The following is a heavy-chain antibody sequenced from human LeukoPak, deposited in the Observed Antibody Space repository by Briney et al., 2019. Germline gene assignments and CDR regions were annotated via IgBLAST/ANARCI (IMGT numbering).Heavy chain of an antibody. CDR3: AKESYYSDSTDYFSWFDP. CDR2: ISGSGGST. Sequence: GGSLRLSCAASGFAFSSYAMSWVRQAPGKGLEWVSAISGSGGSTNYADSVKGRFTISRDNSKNTLYLQMNSLRAEDTAMYYCAKESYYSDSTDYFSWFDPWGRGTLVTVSS. D-gene: IGHD3-22*01. J-gene: IGHJ5*02. CDR1: GFAFSSYA. V-gene: IGHV3-23*01.